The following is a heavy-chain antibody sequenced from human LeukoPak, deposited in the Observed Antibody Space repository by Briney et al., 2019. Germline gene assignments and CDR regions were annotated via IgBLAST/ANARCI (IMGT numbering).Heavy chain of an antibody. CDR2: ISAYNGNT. V-gene: IGHV1-18*01. CDR1: GYTFTSYG. CDR3: ARDLRTIFGVVWKIDY. Sequence: GASVKVSCKASGYTFTSYGISWVRQAPGQGLEWMEWISAYNGNTNYAQKLQGRVTMTTDTSTSTAYMELRSLRSDDTAVYYCARDLRTIFGVVWKIDYWGQGTLVTVSS. D-gene: IGHD3-3*01. J-gene: IGHJ4*02.